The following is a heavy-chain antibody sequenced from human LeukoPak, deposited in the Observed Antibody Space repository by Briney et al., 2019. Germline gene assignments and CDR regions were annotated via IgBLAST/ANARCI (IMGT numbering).Heavy chain of an antibody. CDR3: ARLGYCSSTSCYDD. CDR2: INWNGGST. D-gene: IGHD2-2*01. CDR1: GFTFDDYG. Sequence: PGGSLRLSCAASGFTFDDYGMSWVRQAPGEGLEWVSGINWNGGSTGYADSVKGRFTISRDNAKNSLYLQMNSLRAEDTALYYCARLGYCSSTSCYDDWGQGTLVTVSS. J-gene: IGHJ4*02. V-gene: IGHV3-20*04.